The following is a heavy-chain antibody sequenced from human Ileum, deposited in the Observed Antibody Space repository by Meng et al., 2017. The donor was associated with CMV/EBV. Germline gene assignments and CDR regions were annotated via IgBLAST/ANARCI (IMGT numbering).Heavy chain of an antibody. CDR2: SGSRDDT. J-gene: IGHJ5*02. D-gene: IGHD2-8*02. CDR3: AKLVPPATSEVFDP. Sequence: GESLKISCAASGFTFSDYAMSWVRQPPGMGLEWVSTSGSRDDTYYADSVKGRFTVSRDNSKNTMYLQMNSLRAEDTAVYYCAKLVPPATSEVFDPWGQGTLVTGAS. V-gene: IGHV3-23*01. CDR1: GFTFSDYA.